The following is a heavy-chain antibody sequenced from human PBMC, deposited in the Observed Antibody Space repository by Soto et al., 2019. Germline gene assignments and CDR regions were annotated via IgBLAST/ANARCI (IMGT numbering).Heavy chain of an antibody. CDR1: GGTFSNYP. D-gene: IGHD5-12*01. Sequence: GASVKVSCKASGGTFSNYPISWVRQAPGQGLEWMGGIIPIFGTVNYAQKFQGRVTITADESTSTAYMELSGLRSEDTAVYYCARGNHRWLQLWYFDLWGRGTLVTVSS. CDR2: IIPIFGTV. CDR3: ARGNHRWLQLWYFDL. V-gene: IGHV1-69*13. J-gene: IGHJ2*01.